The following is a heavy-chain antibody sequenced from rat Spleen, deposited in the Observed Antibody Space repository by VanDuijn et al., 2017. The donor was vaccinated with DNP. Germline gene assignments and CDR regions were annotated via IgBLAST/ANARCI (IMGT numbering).Heavy chain of an antibody. V-gene: IGHV5-7*01. J-gene: IGHJ2*01. CDR3: TRDPATVVSFDY. CDR1: GFTFSDHN. CDR2: ITSGGSST. D-gene: IGHD1-1*01. Sequence: EVQLVESGGGLVQPGRSLKLSCAASGFTFSDHNMAWLRQAPKKGLEWVATITSGGSSTYYRDSVKGRFTISRDNAKSTLYLQMNSLRSEDTATYYCTRDPATVVSFDYWGQGVMVTVSS.